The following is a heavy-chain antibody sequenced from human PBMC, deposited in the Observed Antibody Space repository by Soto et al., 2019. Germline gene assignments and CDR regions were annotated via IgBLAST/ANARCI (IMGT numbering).Heavy chain of an antibody. Sequence: QVQLVESGGGVVQPGRSLRLSCAASGFTFSSYGIHWVRQAPGRGLEWVAVMSYDGSIKYYADSVKGRFTISRDNSENTLYLQMNSLRAEDTAVYYCAKDFGSGSYEDFYYGMDVWGQGTTVTVSS. D-gene: IGHD3-10*01. J-gene: IGHJ6*02. CDR3: AKDFGSGSYEDFYYGMDV. CDR2: MSYDGSIK. V-gene: IGHV3-30*18. CDR1: GFTFSSYG.